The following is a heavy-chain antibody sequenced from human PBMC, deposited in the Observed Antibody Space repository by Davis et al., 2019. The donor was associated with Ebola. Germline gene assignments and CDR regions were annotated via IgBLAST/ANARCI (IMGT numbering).Heavy chain of an antibody. V-gene: IGHV4-34*01. CDR3: ARHSTRYYYYGMDV. J-gene: IGHJ6*02. CDR2: IYYSGST. D-gene: IGHD1-1*01. Sequence: MPGGSLRLSCAVYGGSFSGYYWSWIRQPPGKGLEWIGSIYYSGSTYYNPSLKSRVTISVDTSKNQFSLKLSSVTAADTAVYYCARHSTRYYYYGMDVWGQGTTVTVSS. CDR1: GGSFSGYY.